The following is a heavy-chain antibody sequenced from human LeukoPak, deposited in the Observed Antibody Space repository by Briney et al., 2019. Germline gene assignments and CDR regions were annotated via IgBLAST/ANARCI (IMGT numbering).Heavy chain of an antibody. CDR1: GGSISSYY. CDR2: IYYSGST. V-gene: IGHV4-59*01. D-gene: IGHD2-21*01. J-gene: IGHJ3*02. CDR3: AREIGDGAFDT. Sequence: SETLSLTCTVSGGSISSYYWSWIRQPPGKGLEWIGYIYYSGSTNYNPSLKSRVTISVDTSKNQFSLKLSSVTAADTAVYYCAREIGDGAFDTWGQGTMVTVSS.